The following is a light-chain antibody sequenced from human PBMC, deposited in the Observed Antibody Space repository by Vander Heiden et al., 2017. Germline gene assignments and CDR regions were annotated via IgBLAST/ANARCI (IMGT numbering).Light chain of an antibody. Sequence: EIVLTHSPATLSLSPGERATLSCRASQSVSSYLAGDQQKPGQAPRLLIYDASNRATGIPDRFSGSGSGTGFTLTISSLETEDFACDDGQQQRTFGHGTKVDIK. CDR2: DAS. CDR3: QQQRT. J-gene: IGKJ3*01. V-gene: IGKV3-11*01. CDR1: QSVSSY.